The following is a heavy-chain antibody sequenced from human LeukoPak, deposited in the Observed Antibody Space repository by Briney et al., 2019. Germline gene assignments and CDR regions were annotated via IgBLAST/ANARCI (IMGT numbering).Heavy chain of an antibody. CDR1: GYTFTGYY. J-gene: IGHJ3*02. Sequence: ASVKVSCKASGYTFTGYYMHWVRQAPGQGLEWMGWINPNIGGTNYAQKFQGRVTMTRDTSISTAYMALSRLRSDDTAVYYCARIAVAGSAFDIWGQGTMVTVSS. CDR3: ARIAVAGSAFDI. V-gene: IGHV1-2*02. D-gene: IGHD6-19*01. CDR2: INPNIGGT.